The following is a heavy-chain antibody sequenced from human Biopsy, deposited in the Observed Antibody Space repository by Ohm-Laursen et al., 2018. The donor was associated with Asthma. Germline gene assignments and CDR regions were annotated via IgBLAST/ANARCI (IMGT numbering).Heavy chain of an antibody. V-gene: IGHV4-39*01. Sequence: TLSLTCTVSGDSLRSTNYWAWVRQPPGNRLEWIGSVYHSGETFYSSSLRSRLTISVDTSRNQFSLRLTSVTAADTGVYFCARHWSGNGWHDLYTWFDPWGLGTLVTVSS. D-gene: IGHD1-1*01. CDR2: VYHSGET. J-gene: IGHJ5*02. CDR1: GDSLRSTNY. CDR3: ARHWSGNGWHDLYTWFDP.